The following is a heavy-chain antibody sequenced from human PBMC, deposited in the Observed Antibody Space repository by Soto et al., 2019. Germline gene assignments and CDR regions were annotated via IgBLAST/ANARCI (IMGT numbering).Heavy chain of an antibody. CDR1: GYTFTGYY. J-gene: IGHJ4*02. CDR2: INPNSGGT. CDR3: ARELSPEYYDFWSGYFSGFDY. V-gene: IGHV1-2*04. D-gene: IGHD3-3*01. Sequence: ASVKVSCKAYGYTFTGYYMHWVRQAPGQGLEWMGWINPNSGGTNYAQKIQGWVTMTRDTSISTAYMELSRLRSDDTAVYYCARELSPEYYDFWSGYFSGFDYWGQGTLVTVSS.